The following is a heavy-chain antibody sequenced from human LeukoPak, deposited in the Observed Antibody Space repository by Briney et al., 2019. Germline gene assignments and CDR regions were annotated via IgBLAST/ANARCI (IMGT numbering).Heavy chain of an antibody. J-gene: IGHJ4*02. CDR1: GFTFSNYA. CDR3: AKGATGLRIVGDD. Sequence: GGSLRLSCAASGFTFSNYAMTWLRQAPGKGLEWVSTITGSGNDAYSADSVKGRFTISRDNSKIMLYLQMDSLRAADAAVYYCAKGATGLRIVGDDWGQGTLVTVSS. V-gene: IGHV3-23*01. D-gene: IGHD2-15*01. CDR2: ITGSGNDA.